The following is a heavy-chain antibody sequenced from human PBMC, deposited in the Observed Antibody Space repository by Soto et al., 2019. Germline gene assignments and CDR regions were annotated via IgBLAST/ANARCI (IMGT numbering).Heavy chain of an antibody. J-gene: IGHJ4*02. CDR2: INPNSGGT. Sequence: QVQLVQSGAEVKKPGASVKVSCKASGYTFTGYYMHWVRQAPGQGLEWMGWINPNSGGTNYAQKFQGRVTMTRDTSSSTAYMELSSLRSEDTAVYYCARDRRRDGYNYFDYWGQGTLVTVSS. CDR3: ARDRRRDGYNYFDY. V-gene: IGHV1-2*02. D-gene: IGHD5-12*01. CDR1: GYTFTGYY.